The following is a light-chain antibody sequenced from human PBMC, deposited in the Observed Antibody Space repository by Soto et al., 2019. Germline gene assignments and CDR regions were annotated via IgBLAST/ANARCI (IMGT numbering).Light chain of an antibody. J-gene: IGLJ1*01. V-gene: IGLV2-14*01. CDR3: SSYTVTTTPFV. Sequence: QSALPQPASVSWSPGQSITLSCTVTTRDIGSSNYVSWYRQHPGKAPKLIIYEVSNRPSGISNRFSGSKSGNTASLSISGLQAEDEADYYCSSYTVTTTPFVFGSGTKVTVL. CDR2: EVS. CDR1: TRDIGSSNY.